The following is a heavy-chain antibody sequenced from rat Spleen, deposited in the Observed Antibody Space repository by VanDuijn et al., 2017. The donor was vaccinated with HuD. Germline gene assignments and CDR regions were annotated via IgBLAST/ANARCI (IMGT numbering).Heavy chain of an antibody. V-gene: IGHV5-22*01. Sequence: EVQLVESGGGLVQPGRSMKLSCAASGFTFSDYYMAWVRQAPEKGLEWVASISYEGSGTYYGDSVRGRFTISSDDAKTTLYLQMDSLRSEDTATYYCTGDYGGLVDYWGQGVMVTVSS. CDR3: TGDYGGLVDY. D-gene: IGHD1-11*01. J-gene: IGHJ2*01. CDR2: ISYEGSGT. CDR1: GFTFSDYY.